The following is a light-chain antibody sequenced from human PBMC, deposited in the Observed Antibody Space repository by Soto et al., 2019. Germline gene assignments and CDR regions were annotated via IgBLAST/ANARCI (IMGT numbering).Light chain of an antibody. CDR3: CSYAGSSTDV. V-gene: IGLV2-23*01. Sequence: QSVLTQPASVSGSPGQSITISCTGTSSDVGGYNLVSWYQQHPGKAPKLMIYEDIKRPSGLSNRFSGSKSGNTASLTISELQAEDEADYYCCSYAGSSTDVFGTGTKLTVL. J-gene: IGLJ1*01. CDR2: EDI. CDR1: SSDVGGYNL.